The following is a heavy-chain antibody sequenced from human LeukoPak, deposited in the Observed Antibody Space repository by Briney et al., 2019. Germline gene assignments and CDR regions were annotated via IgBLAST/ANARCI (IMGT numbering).Heavy chain of an antibody. CDR2: ISRSGGHA. V-gene: IGHV3-23*01. CDR1: GFTFSSYA. Sequence: GGSLRLSCAASGFTFSSYAMSWVRQAPGKGLEWVSGISRSGGHAYYADSVKGRFTISRDNSKNTLYLQMTSLRAEDTAVYYCAKDQVWIVVGSFDYWGQGTLVTVSS. CDR3: AKDQVWIVVGSFDY. J-gene: IGHJ4*02. D-gene: IGHD3-22*01.